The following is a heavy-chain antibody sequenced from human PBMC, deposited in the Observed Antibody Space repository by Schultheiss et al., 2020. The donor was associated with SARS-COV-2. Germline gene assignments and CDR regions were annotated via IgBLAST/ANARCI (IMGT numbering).Heavy chain of an antibody. D-gene: IGHD2-2*01. CDR1: GYTFTGYY. Sequence: ASVKVSCKASGYTFTGYYIHWVRQAPGQGLEWMGRINPNSGGTNYAQKFQGRVTMTRDTSISTAYMELSRLRSDDTAVYYCARVVPAAIGWFDPWGQGTLVTVSS. J-gene: IGHJ5*02. CDR2: INPNSGGT. V-gene: IGHV1-2*06. CDR3: ARVVPAAIGWFDP.